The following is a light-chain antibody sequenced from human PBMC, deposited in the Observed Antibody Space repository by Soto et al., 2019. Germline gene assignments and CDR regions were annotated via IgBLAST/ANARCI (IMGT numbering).Light chain of an antibody. CDR3: HHYGTSPPCT. Sequence: EIVLTQSPGTLSLSPGERATLSCRASQSVTSSSLAWYQHNPGQAPRLLIYGTSSRATGIPDRFSGSGSGTDFTLTISRLEPEDFAVYYCHHYGTSPPCTFGQGTRLEIK. J-gene: IGKJ2*02. V-gene: IGKV3-20*01. CDR1: QSVTSSS. CDR2: GTS.